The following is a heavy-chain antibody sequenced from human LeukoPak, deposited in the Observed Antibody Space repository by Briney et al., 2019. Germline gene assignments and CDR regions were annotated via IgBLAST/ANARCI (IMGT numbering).Heavy chain of an antibody. CDR1: GYIFTSYW. J-gene: IGHJ3*02. V-gene: IGHV5-51*01. Sequence: GESLKISCKGSGYIFTSYWIGWERQMPGKGLEWMGIIYPGDSDTRYSPSFQGQVTISADKSISTAYLQWSSLKASDTAMYYCARPPLGYCSSTSCSPDAFDIWGQGTMVSVSS. CDR3: ARPPLGYCSSTSCSPDAFDI. D-gene: IGHD2-2*01. CDR2: IYPGDSDT.